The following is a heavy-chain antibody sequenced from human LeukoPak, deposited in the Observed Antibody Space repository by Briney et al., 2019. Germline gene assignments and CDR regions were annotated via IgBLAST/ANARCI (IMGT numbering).Heavy chain of an antibody. CDR1: GFTFSSYW. J-gene: IGHJ4*02. Sequence: GGSLRLSCAASGFTFSSYWMSWVRQAPGKGLEWVSYISSSGSTIYYADSVKGRFTISRDNAKNSLYLQMNSLRAEDTAVYYCAGYCSSTSCSGGYWGQGTLVTVSS. D-gene: IGHD2-2*01. CDR2: ISSSGSTI. CDR3: AGYCSSTSCSGGY. V-gene: IGHV3-11*01.